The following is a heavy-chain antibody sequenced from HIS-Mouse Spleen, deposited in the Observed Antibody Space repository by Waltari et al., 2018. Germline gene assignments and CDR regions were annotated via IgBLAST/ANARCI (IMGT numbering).Heavy chain of an antibody. CDR3: VVSGS. CDR1: GFTFSSYG. J-gene: IGHJ3*01. Sequence: QVQLVESGGGVVQSGRSLRLSCAASGFTFSSYGMHWVRQAPGKGLEWVAVISYDGSNKYYADSVKGRFTISRDNSKNTLYLQMNSLRAEDTAVYYCVVSGSWGQGTMVTVSS. D-gene: IGHD1-26*01. V-gene: IGHV3-30*03. CDR2: ISYDGSNK.